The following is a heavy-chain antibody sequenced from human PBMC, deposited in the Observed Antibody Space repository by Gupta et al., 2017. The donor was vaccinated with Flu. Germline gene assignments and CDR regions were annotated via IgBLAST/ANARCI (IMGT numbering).Heavy chain of an antibody. CDR3: AKDRYGDKLFDY. CDR2: ISYDGSNK. V-gene: IGHV3-30*18. Sequence: FSSYGMHWVRQAPGKGLEWVAVISYDGSNKDYADSVKGRFTISRDNSKNTLYLQMNSLRAEDTAVYYCAKDRYGDKLFDYWGQGTLVTVSS. CDR1: FSSYG. J-gene: IGHJ4*02. D-gene: IGHD4-17*01.